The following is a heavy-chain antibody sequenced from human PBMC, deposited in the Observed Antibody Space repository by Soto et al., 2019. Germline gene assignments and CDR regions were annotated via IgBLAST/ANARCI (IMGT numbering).Heavy chain of an antibody. D-gene: IGHD1-26*01. CDR2: TYFMTKWXX. CDR3: VRGQHSAFDY. CDR1: GDTMSSDNIA. Sequence: SQTLSLTCAVSGDTMSSDNIAWNWIRQSPSRGLEWLGMTYFMTKWXXEYAEFVXXRMTISPGTSXNQFSXRLISVTPDXTAVYFCVRGQHSAFDYWRQGTLVTVSS. V-gene: IGHV6-1*01. J-gene: IGHJ4*02.